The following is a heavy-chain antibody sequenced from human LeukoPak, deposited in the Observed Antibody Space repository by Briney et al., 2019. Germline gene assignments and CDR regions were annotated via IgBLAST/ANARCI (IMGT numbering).Heavy chain of an antibody. CDR1: GYTFTSYD. CDR3: ARGRTYYYDSSGYYDFDY. D-gene: IGHD3-22*01. CDR2: MNPNSGNT. Sequence: ASVKVSCKASGYTFTSYDINWVRQATGQGLEWMGWMNPNSGNTGYAQKFQGRVTITRNTSISTAYMELSSLRSEDTAVYYCARGRTYYYDSSGYYDFDYWGQGTLVTVSS. V-gene: IGHV1-8*03. J-gene: IGHJ4*02.